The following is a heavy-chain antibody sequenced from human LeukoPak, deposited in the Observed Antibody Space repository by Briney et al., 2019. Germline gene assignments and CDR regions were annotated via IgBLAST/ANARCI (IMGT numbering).Heavy chain of an antibody. D-gene: IGHD3-10*01. V-gene: IGHV3-7*01. CDR1: GFTFSSYW. J-gene: IGHJ4*02. CDR2: IKQDGSEK. Sequence: TGGSLRLSSAASGFTFSSYWMSWVRQAPGKGLEWVANIKQDGSEKYYVDSVKGRFTISRDIAENSLYLQMNSLRAEDTAVYYCARGYYYGSGIFDYWGQGTLVTVSS. CDR3: ARGYYYGSGIFDY.